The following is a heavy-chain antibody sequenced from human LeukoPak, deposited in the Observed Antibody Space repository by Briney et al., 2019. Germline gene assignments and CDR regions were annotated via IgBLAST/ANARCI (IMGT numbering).Heavy chain of an antibody. CDR1: GGSVSSNIYY. D-gene: IGHD3-22*01. CDR2: IYYSGST. Sequence: SETLSLTCTVSGGSVSSNIYYWHWIRQPPGKGLEWIGYIYYSGSTNYNPSLKSRVTISVDTSKNQFSLKLTSLTAPDSALHYCAREDSSGYLGYWGQGTLVTVSS. CDR3: AREDSSGYLGY. V-gene: IGHV4-61*01. J-gene: IGHJ4*02.